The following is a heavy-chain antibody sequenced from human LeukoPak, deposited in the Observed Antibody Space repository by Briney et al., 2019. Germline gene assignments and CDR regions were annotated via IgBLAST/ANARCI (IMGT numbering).Heavy chain of an antibody. CDR2: ISYDGGNK. D-gene: IGHD3-22*01. CDR1: GFTFSSYG. CDR3: ARDADGSGSPDY. Sequence: GGSLRLSCAASGFTFSSYGMHWVRQAPGKGLGWVALISYDGGNKYCADSVKGRFTISRDISKSTLYLQMKSLRAENTTVFSCARDADGSGSPDYWGQGTLVTVSS. V-gene: IGHV3-30*03. J-gene: IGHJ4*02.